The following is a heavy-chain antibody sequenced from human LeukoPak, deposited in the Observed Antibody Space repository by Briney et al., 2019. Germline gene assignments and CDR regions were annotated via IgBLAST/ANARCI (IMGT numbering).Heavy chain of an antibody. D-gene: IGHD1-26*01. Sequence: ASVKVSCKASGYTFTSYGISWVRQAPGQGLEWMGWISAYNGNTNYAQKLQGRVTVTTDTSTSTAYMELRSLRSDDTAVYYCARAVKDWEVFDIWGQGTMVTVSS. CDR3: ARAVKDWEVFDI. V-gene: IGHV1-18*01. CDR1: GYTFTSYG. J-gene: IGHJ3*02. CDR2: ISAYNGNT.